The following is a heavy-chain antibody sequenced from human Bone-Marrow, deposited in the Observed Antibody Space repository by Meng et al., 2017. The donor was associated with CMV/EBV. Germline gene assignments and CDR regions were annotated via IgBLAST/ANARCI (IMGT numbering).Heavy chain of an antibody. J-gene: IGHJ6*02. CDR2: INTSSSTR. CDR1: GFTFSNYG. CDR3: ATHPWHYYGMDV. V-gene: IGHV3-48*04. D-gene: IGHD5-12*01. Sequence: GGSLRLSCAVSGFTFSNYGMNWVRQAPGKGLEWISYINTSSSTRYYADSVKGRFTISRDNAKNSLYLQMNSLRGEDTAVYYCATHPWHYYGMDVWGQGTTVTVSS.